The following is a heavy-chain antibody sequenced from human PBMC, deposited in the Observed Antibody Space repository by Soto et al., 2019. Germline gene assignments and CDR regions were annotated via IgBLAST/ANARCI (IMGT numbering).Heavy chain of an antibody. CDR1: GFTFSDYY. D-gene: IGHD2-21*02. CDR3: ARDSAVVTSYDYYGMDV. Sequence: KPGGSLRLSCAASGFTFSDYYMSWIRQAPGKGLEWVSYISSSGSTIYYADSVKGRFTISRDNAKNSLYLQMNSLRAEDTAVYYCARDSAVVTSYDYYGMDVWGQGTTVTVS. CDR2: ISSSGSTI. J-gene: IGHJ6*02. V-gene: IGHV3-11*01.